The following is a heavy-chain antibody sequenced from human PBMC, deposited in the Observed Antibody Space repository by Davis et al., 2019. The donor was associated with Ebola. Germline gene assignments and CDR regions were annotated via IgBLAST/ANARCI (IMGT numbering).Heavy chain of an antibody. CDR2: ISYDGSNK. CDR3: ARTGQQLVLGAFDI. Sequence: GESLKISCAASGFTFSSYAMHWVRQAPGKGLEWVAVISYDGSNKYYADSVKGRFTISRDNSKNSLYLQMNSLRAEDTAVYYCARTGQQLVLGAFDIWGQGTMVTVSS. D-gene: IGHD6-13*01. V-gene: IGHV3-30-3*01. J-gene: IGHJ3*02. CDR1: GFTFSSYA.